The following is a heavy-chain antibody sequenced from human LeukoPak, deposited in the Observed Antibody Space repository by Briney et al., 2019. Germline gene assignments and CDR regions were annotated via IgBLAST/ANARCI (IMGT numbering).Heavy chain of an antibody. D-gene: IGHD4-17*01. V-gene: IGHV3-21*01. J-gene: IGHJ4*02. Sequence: PGGSLRLPCAASGFTFSSYSMNWVRQAPGKGLEWVSSISSSSSYIYYADSVKGRFTISRDDAKNLLYLDMNSLRAEDTAVYYCARGHTAVTRHFDLWGQGTLVTVSS. CDR2: ISSSSSYI. CDR1: GFTFSSYS. CDR3: ARGHTAVTRHFDL.